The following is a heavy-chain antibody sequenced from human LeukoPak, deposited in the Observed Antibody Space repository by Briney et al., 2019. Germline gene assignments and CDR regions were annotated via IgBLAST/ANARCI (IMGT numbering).Heavy chain of an antibody. CDR3: AKNRVGHNYADAFEI. V-gene: IGHV3-30*02. Sequence: GGSLRLSCAPSGFTFSNYDMHWVRQAPGKGLEWVAFIRYDGSDTYYADSVKGRFTISRDNSKNTLFLHMNSLRPEDTAISYCAKNRVGHNYADAFEIWGQGTMVTISS. J-gene: IGHJ3*02. CDR2: IRYDGSDT. D-gene: IGHD5-24*01. CDR1: GFTFSNYD.